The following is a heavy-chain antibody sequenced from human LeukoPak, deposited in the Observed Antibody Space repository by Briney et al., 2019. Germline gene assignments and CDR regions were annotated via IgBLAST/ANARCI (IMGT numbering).Heavy chain of an antibody. D-gene: IGHD2-2*01. CDR3: ARLDTSPLGASDI. Sequence: SETLSLTCAVYGGSFSGYYWSWIRQPPGKGLEWIGEINHSGSTNYNPSLKSRVTISVDTSKSQFSLKLSSVTAADTAVYYCARLDTSPLGASDIWGQGTMVTVSS. CDR2: INHSGST. V-gene: IGHV4-34*01. CDR1: GGSFSGYY. J-gene: IGHJ3*02.